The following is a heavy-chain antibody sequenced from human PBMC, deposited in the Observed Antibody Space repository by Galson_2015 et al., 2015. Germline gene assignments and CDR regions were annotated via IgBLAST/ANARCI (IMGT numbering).Heavy chain of an antibody. V-gene: IGHV4-59*01. CDR1: GGSISSYY. J-gene: IGHJ5*02. CDR3: ARDLRRVVVAATNVTWNWFDP. D-gene: IGHD2-15*01. CDR2: IYYSGST. Sequence: SETLSLTCTVSGGSISSYYWSWIRQPPGKGLEWIGYIYYSGSTNYNPSLKSRVTISVDTSKNQFSLKLSSVTAADTAVYYCARDLRRVVVAATNVTWNWFDPWGQGTLVTVSS.